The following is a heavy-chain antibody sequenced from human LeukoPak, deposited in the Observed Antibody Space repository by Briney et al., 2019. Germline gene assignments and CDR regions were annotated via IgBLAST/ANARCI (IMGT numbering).Heavy chain of an antibody. J-gene: IGHJ3*02. D-gene: IGHD3-22*01. V-gene: IGHV4-39*01. CDR2: IYYTGIT. CDR1: GGSISSSSYY. Sequence: SETLSLTCTVSGGSISSSSYYWGWIRQPPGKGLEWIGTIYYTGITYYNPSLKSRVTISEDTSKNQLSLKLSSVTAADTAVYYCARPRLLNDAFDIWGQGTMVTVSS. CDR3: ARPRLLNDAFDI.